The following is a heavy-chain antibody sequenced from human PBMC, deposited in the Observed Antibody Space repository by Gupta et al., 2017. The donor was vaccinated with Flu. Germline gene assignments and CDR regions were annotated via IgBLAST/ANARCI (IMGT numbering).Heavy chain of an antibody. Sequence: QVQLQESGPGLVKPSETLSLTCTVSGGSISSYYWSWIRQPAGKGLEWIGRIYTSGSTNYNPSLKSRVTMSVDTAKNQFSLKLSSVTAADTAVYYCARENYNYDYVWGSYRDVYYYYGMDVWGQGTTVTVSS. V-gene: IGHV4-4*07. CDR1: GGSISSYY. J-gene: IGHJ6*02. CDR3: ARENYNYDYVWGSYRDVYYYYGMDV. CDR2: IYTSGST. D-gene: IGHD3-16*02.